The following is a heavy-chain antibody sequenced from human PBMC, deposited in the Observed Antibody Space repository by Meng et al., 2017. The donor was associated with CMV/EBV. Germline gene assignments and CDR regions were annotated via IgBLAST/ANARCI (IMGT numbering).Heavy chain of an antibody. V-gene: IGHV1-8*01. J-gene: IGHJ6*02. CDR1: GYTFTSYD. Sequence: ASVKVSCKASGYTFTSYDINWVRQATGQGLEWMGWMNPNSGNTGYAQKFQGRVTMTRNTSISTAYMELSSLRSEDTAVYYCARGPVVVVPAATRYYYYGMDVWDQGTTVTVSS. D-gene: IGHD2-2*01. CDR2: MNPNSGNT. CDR3: ARGPVVVVPAATRYYYYGMDV.